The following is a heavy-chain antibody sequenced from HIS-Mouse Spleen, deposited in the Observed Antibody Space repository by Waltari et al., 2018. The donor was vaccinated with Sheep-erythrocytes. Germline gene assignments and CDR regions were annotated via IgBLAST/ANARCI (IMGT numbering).Heavy chain of an antibody. CDR3: ARVASGATFDY. CDR1: GFTFSSYS. J-gene: IGHJ4*02. CDR2: ISRSSSYI. V-gene: IGHV3-21*01. D-gene: IGHD1-26*01. Sequence: EVQLVESGGGLVKPGGSLRLSCAALGFTFSSYSLDWGRQAPGKGLDWVSSISRSSSYIYYADSVKGRFTISRDNAKNSLYLQMNSLRAEDTAVYYCARVASGATFDYWGQGTLVTVSS.